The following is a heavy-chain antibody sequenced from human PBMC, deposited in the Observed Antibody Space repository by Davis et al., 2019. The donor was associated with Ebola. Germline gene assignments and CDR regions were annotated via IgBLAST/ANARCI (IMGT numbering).Heavy chain of an antibody. J-gene: IGHJ4*02. CDR3: ARVLGDSSGYMEY. CDR1: GFTVSSNY. CDR2: IYSGGST. Sequence: PGGSLRLSCAASGFTVSSNYMSWVRQAPGKGLEWASVIYSGGSTYYADSVKGRFTISRDNSKNTLYLQMNSLRAEDTAVYYCARVLGDSSGYMEYWGQGTLVTVSS. V-gene: IGHV3-53*01. D-gene: IGHD3-22*01.